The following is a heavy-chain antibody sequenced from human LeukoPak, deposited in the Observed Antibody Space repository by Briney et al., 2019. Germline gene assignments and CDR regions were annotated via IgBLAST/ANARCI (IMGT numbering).Heavy chain of an antibody. CDR3: ARDRDYYDSSGQTILFDY. J-gene: IGHJ4*02. CDR2: IYYSGST. D-gene: IGHD3-22*01. V-gene: IGHV4-30-4*01. CDR1: GGSISSGDYY. Sequence: SQTLSLTCTVSGGSISSGDYYWSWLRQPPGTGLEWIGYIYYSGSTYYNPSLKSRVTISVDTSKNQFSLKLSSVTAADTAVYYCARDRDYYDSSGQTILFDYWGQGTLVTVSS.